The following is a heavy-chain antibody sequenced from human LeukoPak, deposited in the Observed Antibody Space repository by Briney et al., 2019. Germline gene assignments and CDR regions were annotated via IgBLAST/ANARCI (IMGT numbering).Heavy chain of an antibody. V-gene: IGHV3-23*01. CDR3: AKQGIWFGELSLDH. J-gene: IGHJ4*02. D-gene: IGHD3-10*01. Sequence: GGSLRLSCAASGFTFSSHALSWVRQAPGKELEWVSSLSGSGGSTYYADSVKGRFTISRDNSKNTLYLQMNSLRAEDTAVYYCAKQGIWFGELSLDHWGQGTLVTVSS. CDR1: GFTFSSHA. CDR2: LSGSGGST.